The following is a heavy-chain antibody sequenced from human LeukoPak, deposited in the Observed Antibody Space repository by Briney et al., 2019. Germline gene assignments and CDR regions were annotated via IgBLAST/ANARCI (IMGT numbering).Heavy chain of an antibody. J-gene: IGHJ4*02. Sequence: GGSLRLSCAASGFTFSSYGMSWVRQAPGKGLEWVSAISGSGGSTYYADSVKGRFTISRDNSKNTLYLQMNSLRAEDTAVYYCAKDGDVRSGYSYVDYWGQGTLVTVSS. D-gene: IGHD5-18*01. CDR3: AKDGDVRSGYSYVDY. V-gene: IGHV3-23*01. CDR2: ISGSGGST. CDR1: GFTFSSYG.